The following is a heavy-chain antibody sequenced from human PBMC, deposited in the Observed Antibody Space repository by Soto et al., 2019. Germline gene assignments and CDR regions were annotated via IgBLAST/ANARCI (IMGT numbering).Heavy chain of an antibody. Sequence: ASVKVSCKASGYTFTGYYMHWVRQAPGQGLEGMGWINPNSGGTNYAQKFQGWVTMTRHTSISTAYTELSRLRSDDTAVYYCAPDKVGAPAYSYGMDVWGQGTTVTVSS. CDR1: GYTFTGYY. V-gene: IGHV1-2*04. CDR3: APDKVGAPAYSYGMDV. CDR2: INPNSGGT. J-gene: IGHJ6*02. D-gene: IGHD1-26*01.